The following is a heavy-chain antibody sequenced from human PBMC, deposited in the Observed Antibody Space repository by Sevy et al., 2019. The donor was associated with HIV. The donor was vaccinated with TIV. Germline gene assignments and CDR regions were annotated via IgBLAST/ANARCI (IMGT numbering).Heavy chain of an antibody. CDR1: GFTFSSYS. D-gene: IGHD2-2*01. CDR3: ARGEYCSSTSCYGRGRNYYYYSMDV. J-gene: IGHJ6*02. V-gene: IGHV3-21*01. CDR2: ISSSSSYI. Sequence: GGSLRLSCAASGFTFSSYSMNWVRQAPGKGLEWVSSISSSSSYIYYADSVKGRFTISRDNAKNSLYLQMNSLRAEDTAVYYCARGEYCSSTSCYGRGRNYYYYSMDVWGQGTTVTVSS.